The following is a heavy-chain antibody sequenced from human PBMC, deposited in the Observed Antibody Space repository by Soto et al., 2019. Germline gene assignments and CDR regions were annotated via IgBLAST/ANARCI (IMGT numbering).Heavy chain of an antibody. J-gene: IGHJ6*02. V-gene: IGHV1-69*01. CDR2: IIPIFGTA. CDR1: GGTFSSYA. CDR3: AVPLRDLVVVPAGMLHYYYYGMDV. D-gene: IGHD2-2*01. Sequence: QVQLVQSGAEVKKPGSSLKVSCKASGGTFSSYAISWVRQAPGQGLEWMGGIIPIFGTANYAQKFQGRVTITADESTSTAYMELSSLRSDDTAVYYCAVPLRDLVVVPAGMLHYYYYGMDVWGQGTTVTVSS.